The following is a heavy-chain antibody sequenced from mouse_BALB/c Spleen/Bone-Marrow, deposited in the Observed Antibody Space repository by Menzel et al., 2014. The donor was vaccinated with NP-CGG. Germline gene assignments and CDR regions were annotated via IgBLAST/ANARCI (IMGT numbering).Heavy chain of an antibody. CDR2: VNPNSGGT. D-gene: IGHD1-2*01. CDR3: ARKDYGYNYVMDY. Sequence: EVQREESGPELVKPGASVKISCKTSGYTFTEYTMHWVKQSHGKSLEWIGGVNPNSGGTIYNQKFKGKATLTVDKSSSTTYMELRSLTSEDSAVYYCARKDYGYNYVMDYWGQGTSVTVSS. CDR1: GYTFTEYT. V-gene: IGHV1-18*01. J-gene: IGHJ4*01.